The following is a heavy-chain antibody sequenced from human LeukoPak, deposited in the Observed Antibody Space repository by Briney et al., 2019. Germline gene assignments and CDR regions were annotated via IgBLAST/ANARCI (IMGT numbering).Heavy chain of an antibody. CDR1: GGTFISYT. D-gene: IGHD3-10*01. CDR3: ARDAALTYYYGSGSYPHY. Sequence: ASVKVSCKASGGTFISYTISWVRQAPGQGLEWMGWINPNSGGTNYAQKFQGWVTMTRDTSISTAYMELSRLRSDDTAVYYCARDAALTYYYGSGSYPHYWGQGTLVTVSS. J-gene: IGHJ4*02. V-gene: IGHV1-2*04. CDR2: INPNSGGT.